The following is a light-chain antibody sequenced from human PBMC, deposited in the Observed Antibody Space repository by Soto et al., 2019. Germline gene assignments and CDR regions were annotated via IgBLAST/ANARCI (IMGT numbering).Light chain of an antibody. Sequence: QSVLTQPASVSGSPGQSITFSCTGTTSDIGAYNYVSWYQHHPGKAPKLLIYDDTARPSGVSDRFSGSKSGTTASLTISGLQAEDEADYFCSSYTTINTVVLFGGGTKLTVL. CDR1: TSDIGAYNY. J-gene: IGLJ3*02. V-gene: IGLV2-14*03. CDR2: DDT. CDR3: SSYTTINTVVL.